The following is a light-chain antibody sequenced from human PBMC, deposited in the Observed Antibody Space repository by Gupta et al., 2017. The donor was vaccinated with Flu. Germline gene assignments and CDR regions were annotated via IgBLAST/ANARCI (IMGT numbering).Light chain of an antibody. CDR3: QQSYRTPLLT. CDR1: QSISKN. Sequence: SSLPASVGDRVTNTCRESQSISKNLKRYQKKQGGAPKHLLYAAASLQSGVPSRCSGSGSGREFTITISSLQPEDCATYFCQQSYRTPLLTFGPGTKVDIK. J-gene: IGKJ3*01. V-gene: IGKV1-39*01. CDR2: AAA.